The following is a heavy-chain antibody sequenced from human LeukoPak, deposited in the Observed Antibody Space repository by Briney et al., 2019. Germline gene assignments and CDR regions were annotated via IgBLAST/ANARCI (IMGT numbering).Heavy chain of an antibody. CDR1: GVSISSYY. Sequence: SETLSLTCTVSGVSISSYYWSWIRQPPGKGLEWSGYIYYSGSTNYNPSLKSRVTISVDTSKKQFSLKLSSVTAADTAVYYCARGPPEGELTLHFDYWGQGTLVTVSS. J-gene: IGHJ4*02. D-gene: IGHD1-26*01. V-gene: IGHV4-59*01. CDR2: IYYSGST. CDR3: ARGPPEGELTLHFDY.